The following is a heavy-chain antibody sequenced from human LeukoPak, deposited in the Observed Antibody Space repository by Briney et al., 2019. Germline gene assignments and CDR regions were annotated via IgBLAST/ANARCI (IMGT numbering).Heavy chain of an antibody. Sequence: PGGSLRLSCAASGFTFSSYGMHWVRQAPGKGPEWVAVISYDGSNKYYADSVKGRFTISRDNSKNTLYLQMNSLRAEDTAVYYCAKDGGDYPHYFDYWGQGTLVTVSS. CDR1: GFTFSSYG. CDR2: ISYDGSNK. D-gene: IGHD4-17*01. CDR3: AKDGGDYPHYFDY. V-gene: IGHV3-30*18. J-gene: IGHJ4*02.